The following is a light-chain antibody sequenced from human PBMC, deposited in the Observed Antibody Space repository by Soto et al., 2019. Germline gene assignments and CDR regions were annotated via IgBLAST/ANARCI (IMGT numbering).Light chain of an antibody. J-gene: IGKJ4*01. CDR2: ADS. Sequence: DIQLTQSPSFLSASVGDRVTITCRASQGIAASLAWYQQKPGNPPRLLIYADSTLQSGVPSRFSGSGSGTWGTLTISSLEPEDFATYYCQQTRTYPRTFGGGTKVEMK. CDR1: QGIAAS. V-gene: IGKV1-9*01. CDR3: QQTRTYPRT.